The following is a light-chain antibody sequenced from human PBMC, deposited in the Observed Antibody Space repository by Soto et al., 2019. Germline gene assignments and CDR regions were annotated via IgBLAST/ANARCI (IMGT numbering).Light chain of an antibody. J-gene: IGKJ1*01. CDR3: QQYGSSSWT. CDR1: QSVSSSY. CDR2: GAS. Sequence: EIVLTQSPGTLSLSPGERSTLSCRASQSVSSSYFAWYQQRFGQAPRLLIYGASSRATGLPDRFSGSGSGTDFTLTISRLEPEDFAVYYCQQYGSSSWTFGQGTKVEIK. V-gene: IGKV3-20*01.